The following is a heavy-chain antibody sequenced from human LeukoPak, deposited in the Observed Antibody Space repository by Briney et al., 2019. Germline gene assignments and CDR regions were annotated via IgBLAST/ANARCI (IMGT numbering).Heavy chain of an antibody. D-gene: IGHD1-1*01. Sequence: GGSLRLSCAVSGFTVSSNYMGWVRQAPGKGLEWVSVFYASGSIYYADSVKGRFTISRDNSENTVFLQMNTLRAEDTAVYYCARLEKNSYYYMDVWGKGTTVTVPS. V-gene: IGHV3-53*01. J-gene: IGHJ6*03. CDR1: GFTVSSNY. CDR3: ARLEKNSYYYMDV. CDR2: FYASGSI.